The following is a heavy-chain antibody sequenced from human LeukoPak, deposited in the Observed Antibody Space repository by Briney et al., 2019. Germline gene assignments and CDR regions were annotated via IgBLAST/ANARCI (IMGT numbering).Heavy chain of an antibody. CDR3: ARESSWSFDN. V-gene: IGHV3-11*01. Sequence: GGSLRLSCEASGFTFSGYFMTWIRQAPGKGLEWVSYISGSGTAMFYTDSVKGRFTISRDNAKNSLFLQMNSLRVEDTAVYYCARESSWSFDNWGQGTLVAVSS. J-gene: IGHJ4*02. D-gene: IGHD6-13*01. CDR2: ISGSGTAM. CDR1: GFTFSGYF.